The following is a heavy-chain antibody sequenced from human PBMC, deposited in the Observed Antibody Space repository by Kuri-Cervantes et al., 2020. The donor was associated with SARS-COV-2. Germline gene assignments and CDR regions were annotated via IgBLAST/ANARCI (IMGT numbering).Heavy chain of an antibody. D-gene: IGHD1-14*01. CDR1: GFTVSSNY. Sequence: GGSLRLSCAASGFTVSSNYMSWVRQAPGKGLEWVSAISGSGGSTYYADSVKGRFTISRDNSKNTLYLQMNSLRAEDTAVYYCAKDRYNYYYYMDVWGKGTTVTVSS. V-gene: IGHV3-23*01. CDR3: AKDRYNYYYYMDV. J-gene: IGHJ6*03. CDR2: ISGSGGST.